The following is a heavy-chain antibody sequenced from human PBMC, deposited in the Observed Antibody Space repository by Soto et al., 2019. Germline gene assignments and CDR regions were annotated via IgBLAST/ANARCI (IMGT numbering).Heavy chain of an antibody. Sequence: SETLSLTCAVSGYSISSGYYWGWIRQPPGKGLEWIGSIYHSGSTYSNPSLKSRVTISIDTSKNQFSLKLSSVTAADTAVYSCERGVLTPLLVFDYWGKGTMVTVPS. CDR3: ERGVLTPLLVFDY. CDR1: GYSISSGYY. V-gene: IGHV4-38-2*01. CDR2: IYHSGST. J-gene: IGHJ4*02. D-gene: IGHD2-15*01.